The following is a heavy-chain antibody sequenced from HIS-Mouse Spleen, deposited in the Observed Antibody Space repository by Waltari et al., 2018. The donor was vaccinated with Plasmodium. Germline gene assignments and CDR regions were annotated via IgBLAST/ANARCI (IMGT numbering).Heavy chain of an antibody. D-gene: IGHD1-7*01. CDR2: IYYIGGT. J-gene: IGHJ4*02. CDR3: ARDRITGTSYFDY. V-gene: IGHV4-39*07. Sequence: QLQLQESGPGLVKPSETLSLTCTVSGGSISSSRYYWGWIRQPPGKGREWIGSIYYIGGTYYNPPPKRRVTRSVDTAKNQFSLKLSSVTAADTAVYYCARDRITGTSYFDYWGQGTLVTVSS. CDR1: GGSISSSRYY.